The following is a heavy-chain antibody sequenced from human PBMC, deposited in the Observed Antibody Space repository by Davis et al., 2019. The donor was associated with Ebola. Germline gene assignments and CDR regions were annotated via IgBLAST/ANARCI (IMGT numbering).Heavy chain of an antibody. D-gene: IGHD3-3*01. V-gene: IGHV3-15*01. CDR1: GFTVSSNY. CDR3: TTDRRRFLRSMDV. J-gene: IGHJ6*02. CDR2: IKSKTDGGTT. Sequence: GGSLRLSCAASGFTVSSNYMSWVRQAPGKGLEWVGRIKSKTDGGTTDYAAPVKGRFTISRDDSKNTLYLQMNSLKTEDTAVYYCTTDRRRFLRSMDVWGQGTTVTVSS.